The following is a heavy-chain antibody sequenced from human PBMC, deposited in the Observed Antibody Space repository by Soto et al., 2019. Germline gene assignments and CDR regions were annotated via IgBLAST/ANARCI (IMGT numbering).Heavy chain of an antibody. CDR3: AKARDQQWVRLPFDY. J-gene: IGHJ4*02. CDR2: FSATSKNT. Sequence: EVQLLESGGGLVQPGGSLRLSCVGSGFFFGSYTMTWVRQAPGKGLEWVSSFSATSKNTYYADSVRGRFTISRDNSKNTLFLQMNSLTAEDTAMYYCAKARDQQWVRLPFDYWGQGILVIVSS. D-gene: IGHD6-19*01. V-gene: IGHV3-23*01. CDR1: GFFFGSYT.